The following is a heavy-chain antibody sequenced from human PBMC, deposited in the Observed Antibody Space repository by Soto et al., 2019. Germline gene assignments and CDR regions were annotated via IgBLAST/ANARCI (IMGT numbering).Heavy chain of an antibody. V-gene: IGHV1-2*02. CDR2: INPNSDDT. D-gene: IGHD1-1*01. CDR3: ARDSWNDMGLFDF. Sequence: GASVKVSCKASGYTFTGYYIHWVRQAPGQGLEWMAWINPNSDDTNYEQKFQGRVTMTRDTSISTAYMELRRLRSDDTAVYYCARDSWNDMGLFDFWGQGTLVTVS. J-gene: IGHJ4*02. CDR1: GYTFTGYY.